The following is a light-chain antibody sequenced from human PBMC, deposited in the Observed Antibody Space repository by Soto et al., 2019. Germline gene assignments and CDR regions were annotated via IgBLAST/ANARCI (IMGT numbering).Light chain of an antibody. V-gene: IGKV1-5*01. J-gene: IGKJ1*01. CDR3: HQRQSWPRT. Sequence: DIQFTEPPSNMSASVGDRVTITCRTSHSISSGLAWYQQKPGKAPKLPIYDASTLESGVPSRFSGSRSGTDFTRTINSLAPEDFAIYDCHQRQSWPRTPGQGPTV. CDR2: DAS. CDR1: HSISSG.